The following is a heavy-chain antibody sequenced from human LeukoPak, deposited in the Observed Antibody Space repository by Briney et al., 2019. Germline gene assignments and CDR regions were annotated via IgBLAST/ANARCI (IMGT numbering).Heavy chain of an antibody. CDR3: AKDMYRSGDGCYSFGAYDF. V-gene: IGHV3-9*01. CDR1: GFKFDDFA. J-gene: IGHJ3*01. Sequence: PGGSLRLSCAASGFKFDDFALNWVRQVPGKGLEWVSGISWNSAFTGYADSVKGRFTISRDNAKKSLYLQMQSLRSEDTALYFCAKDMYRSGDGCYSFGAYDFWGQGTMVIVSS. CDR2: ISWNSAFT. D-gene: IGHD2-15*01.